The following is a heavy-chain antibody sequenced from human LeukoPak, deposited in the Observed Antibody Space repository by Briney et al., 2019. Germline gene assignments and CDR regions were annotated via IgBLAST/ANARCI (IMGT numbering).Heavy chain of an antibody. V-gene: IGHV3-53*01. CDR1: GVAVSDDY. CDR3: AKNTILVATEN. CDR2: IYRGGDT. Sequence: GGTLRLSCAVSGVAVSDDYMSWGRHAPGKGLEWVSVIYRGGDTYYADSVKGRFTISRDDSKNTVYLQMNSLRAEDTAFYYCAKNTILVATENWGQGTLVTVSS. D-gene: IGHD5-12*01. J-gene: IGHJ4*02.